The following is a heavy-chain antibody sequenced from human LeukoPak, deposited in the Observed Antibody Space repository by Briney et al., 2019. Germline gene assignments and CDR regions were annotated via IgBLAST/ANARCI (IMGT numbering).Heavy chain of an antibody. J-gene: IGHJ4*02. CDR3: ARDRGVAAHLDY. CDR2: ITSSSNYI. D-gene: IGHD5-12*01. V-gene: IGHV3-21*06. CDR1: GFTFITYS. Sequence: PGGSLRLSCAASGFTFITYSMTWVRQAPGKGLEWVSSITSSSNYIHYADSVRGRFTISRDNAKNSLYLQMNSLRAEDTAVYYCARDRGVAAHLDYWGQGTLVTVSS.